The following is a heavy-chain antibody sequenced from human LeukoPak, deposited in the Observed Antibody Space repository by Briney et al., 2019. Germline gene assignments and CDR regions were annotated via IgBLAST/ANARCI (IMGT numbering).Heavy chain of an antibody. V-gene: IGHV3-21*01. CDR3: ARAIDRTGYYYVDAFDI. CDR2: ISSSSSYI. CDR1: GFTFSSYS. Sequence: GGSLRLSCAASGFTFSSYSMNWVRQAPGKGLEWVSSISSSSSYIYYADSVKGRFTISRDNARNSLYLQMNSLRAEDTAVYYCARAIDRTGYYYVDAFDIWGQGTMVTVSS. D-gene: IGHD3-22*01. J-gene: IGHJ3*02.